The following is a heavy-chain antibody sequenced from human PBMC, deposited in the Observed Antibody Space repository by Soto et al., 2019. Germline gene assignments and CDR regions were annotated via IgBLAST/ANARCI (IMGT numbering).Heavy chain of an antibody. V-gene: IGHV1-18*04. CDR2: ISAYNGNT. D-gene: IGHD2-21*02. CDR3: ARDHGGVTYVYYYYGMDV. CDR1: GYTFTSYG. Sequence: SVKVSCKASGYTFTSYGISWVRQAPVQGLEWMGWISAYNGNTNYAQKLQGRVTMTTDTSTSTAYMELRSLRSDDTAVYYCARDHGGVTYVYYYYGMDVWGQGTTVTVSS. J-gene: IGHJ6*02.